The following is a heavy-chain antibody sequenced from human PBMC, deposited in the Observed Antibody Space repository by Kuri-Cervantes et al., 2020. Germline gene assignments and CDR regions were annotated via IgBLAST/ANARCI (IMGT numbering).Heavy chain of an antibody. CDR3: ARVPGSLSPLYYMDV. D-gene: IGHD1-1*01. CDR2: ISSSSRTI. Sequence: GESLKISCAASGFMFSSYSMNWVRQAPGKGLEWVAYISSSSRTIYYADSVKGRFTISRDNAKNSLYLQLNSLRVEDTAVYYCARVPGSLSPLYYMDVWGKGTTVTVSS. CDR1: GFMFSSYS. V-gene: IGHV3-48*01. J-gene: IGHJ6*03.